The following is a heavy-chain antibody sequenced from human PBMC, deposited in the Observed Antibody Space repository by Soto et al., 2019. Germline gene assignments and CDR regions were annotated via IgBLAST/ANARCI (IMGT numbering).Heavy chain of an antibody. CDR2: IDPSDSYT. CDR3: ARRPFGQDYYYGMDV. D-gene: IGHD3-16*01. V-gene: IGHV5-10-1*01. J-gene: IGHJ6*02. CDR1: GYSFTSYW. Sequence: GEFLKISCKGSGYSFTSYWISWVRQMPGKGLEWMGRIDPSDSYTNYSPSFQGHVTISADKSISTAYLQWSSLKASDTAMYYCARRPFGQDYYYGMDVWGQGTTVTVSS.